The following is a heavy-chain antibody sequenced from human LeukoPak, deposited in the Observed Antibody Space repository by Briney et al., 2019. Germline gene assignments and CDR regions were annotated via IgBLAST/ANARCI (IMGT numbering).Heavy chain of an antibody. V-gene: IGHV3-23*01. CDR1: GFTFSSYA. D-gene: IGHD6-19*01. CDR3: ARDIIAVASSDY. CDR2: ISGSGGTT. J-gene: IGHJ4*02. Sequence: GGSLRLSCAASGFTFSSYATSWVRQAPGKGLEWVSGISGSGGTTYYADSVNGRFTISRDNSKDTLYLKMNSLRIEDTAVYYCARDIIAVASSDYWGPGTLVTVSS.